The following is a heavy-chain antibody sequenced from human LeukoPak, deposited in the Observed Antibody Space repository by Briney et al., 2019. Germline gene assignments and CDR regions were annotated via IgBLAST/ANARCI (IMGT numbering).Heavy chain of an antibody. V-gene: IGHV1-24*01. Sequence: ASVKVSCEVSGYTLTELSMHWVRQAPGKGLEWMGGFDPEDGETIYAQKFQGRVTMTEDTSTDTAYMELSSLRSEDTAVYYCATEVYGSGSTRYYYYGMDVWGQGTTVTVSS. CDR2: FDPEDGET. CDR1: GYTLTELS. CDR3: ATEVYGSGSTRYYYYGMDV. J-gene: IGHJ6*02. D-gene: IGHD3-10*01.